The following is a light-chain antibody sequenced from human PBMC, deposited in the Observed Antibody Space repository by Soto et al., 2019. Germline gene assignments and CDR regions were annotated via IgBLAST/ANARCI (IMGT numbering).Light chain of an antibody. CDR3: SSHTSGKTRV. CDR1: SSDVGGYDY. Sequence: QSALTQPASVSGSPGQSIAISCTGTSSDVGGYDYVSWYQQQPDKAPKFMIYEVTKRPSGVSNRFSVSKSGNTASLIISGLNAEEEADSYCSSHTSGKTRVFGTASKLTVL. V-gene: IGLV2-14*01. J-gene: IGLJ1*01. CDR2: EVT.